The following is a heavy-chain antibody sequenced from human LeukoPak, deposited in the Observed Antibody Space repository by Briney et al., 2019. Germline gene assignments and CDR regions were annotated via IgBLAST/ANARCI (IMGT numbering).Heavy chain of an antibody. CDR1: GFTFSSYS. D-gene: IGHD4-23*01. V-gene: IGHV3-48*02. CDR2: ISSSSSTI. Sequence: GRSLRLSCAASGFTFSSYSMNWVRRAPGKWLEWGSYISSSSSTIYYADSVKGRFTISRDNAKNSLYLQMNSLRDEDTAVYYCARDRPSTAVTLRYFDYWGQGTLVTVSS. J-gene: IGHJ4*02. CDR3: ARDRPSTAVTLRYFDY.